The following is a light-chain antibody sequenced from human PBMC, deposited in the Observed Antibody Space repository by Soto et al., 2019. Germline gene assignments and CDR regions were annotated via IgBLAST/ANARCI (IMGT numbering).Light chain of an antibody. CDR2: GAS. CDR1: QSVSSSY. CDR3: QQSGSSPRT. Sequence: EMVLTQSPGTLSLSPGERATISCRASQSVSSSYLAWYQQKPGQAPRLLIYGASNRATGIPDRFSGSGAGTVFILTISRLEPEDFAVYYCQQSGSSPRTFGQGTKVEIK. V-gene: IGKV3-20*01. J-gene: IGKJ1*01.